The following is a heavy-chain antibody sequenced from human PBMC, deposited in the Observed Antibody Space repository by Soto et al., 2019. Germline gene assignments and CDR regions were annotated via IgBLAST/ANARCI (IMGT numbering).Heavy chain of an antibody. J-gene: IGHJ4*02. V-gene: IGHV3-23*01. CDR2: ISGSGGST. CDR3: AKDGPGATYYYDSSGYY. CDR1: GFTSSSYA. D-gene: IGHD3-22*01. Sequence: GGSLRLSCAASGFTSSSYAMSWVRQAPGKGLEWVSAISGSGGSTYYADSVKGRFTISRDNSKNTLYLQMNSLRAEDTAVYYCAKDGPGATYYYDSSGYYWGQGTLVTVSS.